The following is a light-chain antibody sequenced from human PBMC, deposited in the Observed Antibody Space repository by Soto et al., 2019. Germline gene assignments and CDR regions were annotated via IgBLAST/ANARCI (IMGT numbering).Light chain of an antibody. V-gene: IGKV3-11*01. CDR1: QCVSRY. CDR3: QQRSNWPLT. CDR2: DAS. J-gene: IGKJ5*01. Sequence: EIVLTPAPACLSLSPEQRSTLSCRASQCVSRYLVWFQQKPGQAPRLLIYDASNRATGIPARFSGSGSGTDFTLTISSLEHEDFAIYYCQQRSNWPLTFGQGTRLEIK.